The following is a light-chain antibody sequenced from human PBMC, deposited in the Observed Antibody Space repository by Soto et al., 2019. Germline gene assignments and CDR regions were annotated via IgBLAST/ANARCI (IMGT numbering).Light chain of an antibody. CDR1: SSNIGNNF. CDR2: DNN. V-gene: IGLV1-51*01. CDR3: ATWESSLSIGV. Sequence: QSVLTQPPSVSAAPGQKVTISCSGSSSNIGNNFVSWYQQLPGTAPKLLIYDNNKRPSGIPDRFSGSKSGTSATLGITGLQSGDEADYYCATWESSLSIGVFDGGTK. J-gene: IGLJ2*01.